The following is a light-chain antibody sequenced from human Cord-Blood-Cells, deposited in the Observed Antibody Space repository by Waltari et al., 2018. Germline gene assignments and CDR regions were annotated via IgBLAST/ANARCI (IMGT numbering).Light chain of an antibody. CDR3: CSYAGSSTFVV. Sequence: QSALTQPASVSGSPGQSITISCTGTSSHVGSYNLVSWYQQHPGKAPKPRVYEGSKRPSGVSNRVSGSKSGNTASLTISGLQAEDEADYYCCSYAGSSTFVVCGGGTKLTVL. V-gene: IGLV2-23*03. CDR2: EGS. J-gene: IGLJ2*01. CDR1: SSHVGSYNL.